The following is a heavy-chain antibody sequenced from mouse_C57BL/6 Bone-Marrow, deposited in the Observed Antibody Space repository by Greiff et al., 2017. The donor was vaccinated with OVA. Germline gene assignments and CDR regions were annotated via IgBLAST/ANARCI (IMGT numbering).Heavy chain of an antibody. CDR2: ISYDGSN. V-gene: IGHV3-6*01. CDR3: ARDPYGYCDV. J-gene: IGHJ1*03. Sequence: EVQLQESGPGLVKPSQSLSLTCSVTGYSITSGYYWNWIRQFPGNKLEWLGYISYDGSNNYNPTLQNRISITRDTSKNQLFLKLSSVTTEDTATYYCARDPYGYCDVWGTGTTVTVSS. CDR1: GYSITSGYY.